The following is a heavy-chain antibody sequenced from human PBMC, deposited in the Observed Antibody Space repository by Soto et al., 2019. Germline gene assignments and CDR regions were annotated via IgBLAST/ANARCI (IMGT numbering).Heavy chain of an antibody. J-gene: IGHJ4*02. CDR2: IIPIFGTA. V-gene: IGHV1-69*13. D-gene: IGHD6-19*01. Sequence: VKVSCKASGGTFSSYAISWVRQAPGQGLEWMGGIIPIFGTANYAQKFQGRVTITADESTSTAYMELGSLRSEDTAVYYCARVVRYSSGWYYFDYWGQGTLVTVSS. CDR3: ARVVRYSSGWYYFDY. CDR1: GGTFSSYA.